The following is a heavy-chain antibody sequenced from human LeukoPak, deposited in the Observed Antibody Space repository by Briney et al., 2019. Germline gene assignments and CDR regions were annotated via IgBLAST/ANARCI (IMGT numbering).Heavy chain of an antibody. CDR3: TRDLMDYDVSTGLHHYYMDV. CDR1: GFTFSSYW. Sequence: GGSLRLSCVASGFTFSSYWMHWVRHDPRKGLVWVSRINGDGRNINYADSVRGRFTISRDNAKNTLYLQMSTLRVEDTAVYYCTRDLMDYDVSTGLHHYYMDVWGQGTTVTVSS. D-gene: IGHD3-9*01. J-gene: IGHJ6*02. CDR2: INGDGRNI. V-gene: IGHV3-74*01.